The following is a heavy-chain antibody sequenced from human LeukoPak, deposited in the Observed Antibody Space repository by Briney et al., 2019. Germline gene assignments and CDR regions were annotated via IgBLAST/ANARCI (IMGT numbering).Heavy chain of an antibody. Sequence: PSETLSLTCTVSGGSISSYYWSWIRQPPGKGLEWIGYIYYSGSTNYNPSLKSRVTISVDTSKNQFSLKLSSVTAADTAVYYCARDRPAAAGYHSDYWGQGTLVTVSS. D-gene: IGHD6-13*01. CDR3: ARDRPAAAGYHSDY. CDR1: GGSISSYY. CDR2: IYYSGST. J-gene: IGHJ4*02. V-gene: IGHV4-59*01.